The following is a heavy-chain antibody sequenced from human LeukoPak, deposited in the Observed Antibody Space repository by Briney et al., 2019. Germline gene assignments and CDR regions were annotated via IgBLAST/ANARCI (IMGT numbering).Heavy chain of an antibody. J-gene: IGHJ4*02. CDR1: GFTFSNHG. CDR3: ARAEMATITGFDY. D-gene: IGHD5-24*01. Sequence: GGTLRLSCAASGFTFSNHGMNWVRQAPGKGLEWVSGISPSGDITYYADSVKGRFTISRDNSKNTLYLQMKSMRAEDTAVYYCARAEMATITGFDYWGQGTLVTVSS. V-gene: IGHV3-23*01. CDR2: ISPSGDIT.